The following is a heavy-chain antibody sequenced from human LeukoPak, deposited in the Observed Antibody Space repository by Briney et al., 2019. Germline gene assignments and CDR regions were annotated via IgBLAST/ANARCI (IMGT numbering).Heavy chain of an antibody. CDR2: INHSGST. V-gene: IGHV4-34*01. J-gene: IGHJ4*02. CDR1: GGSFSGYY. CDR3: ATGLTRITIFEN. D-gene: IGHD3-3*01. Sequence: SETLSLTCAVYGGSFSGYYWSWIRQPPGKGLEWIGEINHSGSTNYNPSLKSRVTISVDTSKNQFSLKLSSVTAADTAVYYCATGLTRITIFENWGQGTLVTVSS.